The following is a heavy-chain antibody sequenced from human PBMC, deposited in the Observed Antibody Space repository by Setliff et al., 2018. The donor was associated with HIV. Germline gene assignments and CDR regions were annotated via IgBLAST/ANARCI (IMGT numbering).Heavy chain of an antibody. CDR1: GGSFSNYP. CDR2: IVPLVGTP. CDR3: ARDSTFFSSPGPGGSNY. D-gene: IGHD3-3*01. Sequence: SVKVSCKASGGSFSNYPISWVRQAPGQGLEWMGGIVPLVGTPNYAQKFQGRLTITADKSTRTAYLELSRLSYEDTAVYWCARDSTFFSSPGPGGSNYWGQGILVTVSS. J-gene: IGHJ4*02. V-gene: IGHV1-69*06.